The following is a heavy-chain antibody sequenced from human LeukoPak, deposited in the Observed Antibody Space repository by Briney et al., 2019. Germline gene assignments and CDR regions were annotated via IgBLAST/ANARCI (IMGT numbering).Heavy chain of an antibody. D-gene: IGHD3-22*01. CDR3: ASESFDEDYHSSDY. CDR2: ISSSSSTI. V-gene: IGHV3-48*01. CDR1: GFTFSSYS. Sequence: GGSLRLSCAASGFTFSSYSMSWVRQAPGKGLEWASYISSSSSTIYYADSVKGRFTISRDNAKNSLYLQMNSLRAEDTAVYYCASESFDEDYHSSDYWGQGTLVTVSS. J-gene: IGHJ4*02.